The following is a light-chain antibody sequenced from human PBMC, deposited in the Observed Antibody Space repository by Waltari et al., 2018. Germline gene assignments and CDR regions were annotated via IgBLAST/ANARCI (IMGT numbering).Light chain of an antibody. V-gene: IGKV3-20*01. CDR1: PSVSSIP. CDR2: GAS. J-gene: IGKJ3*01. Sequence: EIVLTQSPGTLSLSPGERATLPCRASPSVSSIPLAWYQQKPGQAPRLLIYGASSRATDIPDRFSGSGSGTDFSLTISRLEPEDFAVYYCQQYSSLPLTFGPGTKVDLK. CDR3: QQYSSLPLT.